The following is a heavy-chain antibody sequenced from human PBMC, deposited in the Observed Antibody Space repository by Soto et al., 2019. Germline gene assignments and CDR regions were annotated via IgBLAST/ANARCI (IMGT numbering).Heavy chain of an antibody. CDR2: MNPNSGNT. J-gene: IGHJ4*02. V-gene: IGHV1-8*01. Sequence: QVQLVQSGAEVKKPGASVKVSCKASGYTFTSYDISWVRQATGQGLEWMGWMNPNSGNTVYAQKFQGRVTMTRNTSISTAYMELSSLRSEDTAVDYCARERSYGLDYWGQGTLVTVSS. CDR3: ARERSYGLDY. CDR1: GYTFTSYD. D-gene: IGHD5-18*01.